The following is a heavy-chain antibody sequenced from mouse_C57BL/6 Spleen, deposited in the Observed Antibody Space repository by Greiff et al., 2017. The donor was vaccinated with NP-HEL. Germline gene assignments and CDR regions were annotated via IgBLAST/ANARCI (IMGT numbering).Heavy chain of an antibody. V-gene: IGHV1-15*01. CDR1: GYTFTDYE. CDR3: TRGTTVVATSWYFDV. J-gene: IGHJ1*03. CDR2: IDPETGGT. Sequence: VKLQESGAELVRPGASVTLSCKASGYTFTDYEMHWVKQTPVHGLEWIGAIDPETGGTAYNQKFKGKAILTADKSSSTAYMELRSLTTEDSAVYYCTRGTTVVATSWYFDVWGTGTTVTVSS. D-gene: IGHD1-1*01.